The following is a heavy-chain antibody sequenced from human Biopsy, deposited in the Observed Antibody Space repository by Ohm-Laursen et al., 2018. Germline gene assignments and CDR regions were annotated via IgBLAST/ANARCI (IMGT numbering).Heavy chain of an antibody. V-gene: IGHV4-59*01. D-gene: IGHD7-27*01. J-gene: IGHJ4*02. Sequence: GTLSLTCPVSGGSIKSYYWNWIRQSPGKGLEWIGFIYYTGHTNYNPSLKSQATISVDTSKNQFSLKAISVTAADTAVYYCARLTGDPSYWGQGILVTVSS. CDR2: IYYTGHT. CDR1: GGSIKSYY. CDR3: ARLTGDPSY.